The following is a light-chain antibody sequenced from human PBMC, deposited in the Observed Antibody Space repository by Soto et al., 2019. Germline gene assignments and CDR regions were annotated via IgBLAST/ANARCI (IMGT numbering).Light chain of an antibody. CDR3: QQYGSSPR. CDR1: QSVSSSF. Sequence: EIVMTQSPATLSVSPGERATLSCRASQSVSSSFLAWYHQKPGQAPRLLIYGASSRATGIPDRFSGSGSGTDFTLTISRLEPEDFAVYYCQQYGSSPRFGQGTRLEIK. V-gene: IGKV3-20*01. J-gene: IGKJ5*01. CDR2: GAS.